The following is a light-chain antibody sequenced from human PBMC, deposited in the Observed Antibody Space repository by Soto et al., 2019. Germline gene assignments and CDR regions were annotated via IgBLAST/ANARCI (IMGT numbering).Light chain of an antibody. V-gene: IGKV3-20*01. J-gene: IGKJ1*01. CDR3: QQYGDSWT. Sequence: PGERATLSCRASQSVNNNYLAWYQQKPGQPPRLLIFGASSRATGIPDRISGSGSGTDFTLTISRVEPEDFVLYYCQQYGDSWTFGQGTKVEIK. CDR1: QSVNNNY. CDR2: GAS.